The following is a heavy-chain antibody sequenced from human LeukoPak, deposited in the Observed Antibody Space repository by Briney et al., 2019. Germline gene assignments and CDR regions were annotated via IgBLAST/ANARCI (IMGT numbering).Heavy chain of an antibody. J-gene: IGHJ1*01. CDR1: GYTFTGYY. V-gene: IGHV1-2*02. D-gene: IGHD4-23*01. CDR2: INPNSGGT. Sequence: ASVGVSCKASGYTFTGYYMHWVRQAPGQGLEWMGWINPNSGGTNYAQKFQGRVTMTRDTSISTAYMELSRLRSDDTAVYYCAKDPGYGGNSPYFQHWGQSRLGSVSS. CDR3: AKDPGYGGNSPYFQH.